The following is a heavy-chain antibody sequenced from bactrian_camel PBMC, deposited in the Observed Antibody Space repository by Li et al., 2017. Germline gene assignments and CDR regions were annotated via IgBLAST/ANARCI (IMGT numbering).Heavy chain of an antibody. CDR3: AADPRNGGYCYPRVLPYLV. J-gene: IGHJ4*01. CDR2: ITRTGNIV. V-gene: IGHV3S42*01. Sequence: QLVESGGAFVQPGGSLRLSCAASGFTFRTAAMSWVRQAPGKGLEWVSSITRTGNIVTYSDSVKGRFTISRDNAKNTLYLEMNGLQPEDTSMYYCAADPRNGGYCYPRVLPYLVRGQGTQVTVS. CDR1: GFTFRTAA. D-gene: IGHD1*01.